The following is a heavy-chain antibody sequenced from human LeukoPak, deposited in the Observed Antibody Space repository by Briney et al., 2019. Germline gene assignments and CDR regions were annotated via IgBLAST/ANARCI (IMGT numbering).Heavy chain of an antibody. J-gene: IGHJ6*02. CDR2: INPNSGGT. CDR3: ARGVAATGYYYYYGMDV. V-gene: IGHV1-2*02. D-gene: IGHD6-19*01. CDR1: GYTFTVYY. Sequence: ASVKVSFKASGYTFTVYYMHWVRQAPGQGLEWMGWINPNSGGTNYAQKFQGRITMTRDTSISTAYMELSRLRSDDTAVYYCARGVAATGYYYYYGMDVWGQGTTVTVSS.